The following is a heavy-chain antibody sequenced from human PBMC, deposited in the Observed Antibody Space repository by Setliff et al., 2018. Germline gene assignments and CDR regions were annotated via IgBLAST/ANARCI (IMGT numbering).Heavy chain of an antibody. J-gene: IGHJ4*02. Sequence: PGGSLRLSCAASGFTFRSYEMNWVRQAPGKGLEWVSTVSVSGDNTYYTDSVKGRFTTSRDNSKNTLSLQMSSLRTEDTAIYFFAKSGIAAAGTAPFDYWGQGTLVTVSS. CDR1: GFTFRSYE. V-gene: IGHV3-23*01. D-gene: IGHD6-13*01. CDR2: VSVSGDNT. CDR3: AKSGIAAAGTAPFDY.